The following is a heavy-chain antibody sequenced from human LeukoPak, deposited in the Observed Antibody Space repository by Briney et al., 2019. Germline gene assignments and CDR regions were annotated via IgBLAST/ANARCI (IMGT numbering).Heavy chain of an antibody. CDR1: GGTFSSYA. Sequence: SVKVSCEASGGTFSSYAISWVRQAPAQGLEWMGGIIPIFGTANYAQKFQGRVTITTDESTSTAYMELNSLRSEDTAVYYGARETERWSPVGYYYYYMDVWGKGTTVTVSS. V-gene: IGHV1-69*05. CDR2: IIPIFGTA. D-gene: IGHD5-24*01. J-gene: IGHJ6*03. CDR3: ARETERWSPVGYYYYYMDV.